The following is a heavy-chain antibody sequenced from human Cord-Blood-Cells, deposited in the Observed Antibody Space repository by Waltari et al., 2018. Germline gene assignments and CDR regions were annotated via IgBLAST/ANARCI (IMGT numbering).Heavy chain of an antibody. CDR1: GGSFSGYY. CDR3: ARGREAARPLSAFDI. J-gene: IGHJ3*02. V-gene: IGHV4-34*01. D-gene: IGHD6-6*01. Sequence: QVQLQQWGAGLLKPSETLSLTCAVYGGSFSGYYWSWIRQPPGKGREGIGESNHSGSTNYDPSLRSRVTRSEDTSKNQFSLKLSSVTAADTAVYYCARGREAARPLSAFDIWGQGTMVTVSS. CDR2: SNHSGST.